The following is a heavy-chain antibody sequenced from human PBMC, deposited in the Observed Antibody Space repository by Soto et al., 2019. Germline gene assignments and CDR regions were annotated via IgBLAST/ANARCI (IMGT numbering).Heavy chain of an antibody. D-gene: IGHD3-16*01. CDR3: ARVGDSLTLNWYFDL. CDR1: GGSISNYY. CDR2: IYYSGTT. Sequence: QVQLQESGPGLLKPSETLSLTCTVSGGSISNYYWNWIRQPPGKGLEWIGYIYYSGTTNYNPSLKSRVTTSVDTSKNQCSLNLTSVTAADTAVYYCARVGDSLTLNWYFDLWGRGTLVTVSS. V-gene: IGHV4-59*01. J-gene: IGHJ2*01.